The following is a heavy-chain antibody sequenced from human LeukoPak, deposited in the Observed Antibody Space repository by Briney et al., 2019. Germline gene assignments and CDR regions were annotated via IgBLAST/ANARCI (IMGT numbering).Heavy chain of an antibody. CDR3: ARDKAGWLVPGY. CDR1: GFTFSSYS. J-gene: IGHJ4*02. D-gene: IGHD6-19*01. CDR2: IKQDGSEK. V-gene: IGHV3-7*01. Sequence: GGSLRLSCAASGFTFSSYSMNWVRQAPGKGLEWVANIKQDGSEKYYVDSVKGRFTISRDNAKNSLYLQMNSLRAEDTAVYYCARDKAGWLVPGYWGQGTLVTVSS.